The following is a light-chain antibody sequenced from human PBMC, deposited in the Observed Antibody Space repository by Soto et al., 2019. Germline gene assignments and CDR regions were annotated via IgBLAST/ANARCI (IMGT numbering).Light chain of an antibody. CDR3: QRYNSVPPVT. CDR1: QGISNY. J-gene: IGKJ3*01. V-gene: IGKV1-27*01. CDR2: AAS. Sequence: DIQMTQSPSSLSASVGDRVTITCRASQGISNYLAWYQHQPGKPPKLLMYAASTLQSGVPSRFSGSGSGTDFTTTISILQPEDVATYYCQRYNSVPPVTFGPGTKV.